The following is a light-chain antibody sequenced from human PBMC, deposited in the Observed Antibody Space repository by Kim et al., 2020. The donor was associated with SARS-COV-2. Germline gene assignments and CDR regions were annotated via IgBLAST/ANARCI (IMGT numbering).Light chain of an antibody. Sequence: ELTQPPSASGTPGQRVTISCSGSSSNIVSNTVNWYQQLPGTGPKLLIYSNDQRPSGVPDRISGSKSGTSASLAISGLQSEDEADYYCAAWDGSLNGVVFGGGTQLTVL. CDR2: SND. CDR1: SSNIVSNT. J-gene: IGLJ2*01. CDR3: AAWDGSLNGVV. V-gene: IGLV1-44*01.